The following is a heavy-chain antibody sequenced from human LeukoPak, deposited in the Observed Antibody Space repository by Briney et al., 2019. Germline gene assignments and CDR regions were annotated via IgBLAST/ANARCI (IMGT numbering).Heavy chain of an antibody. CDR1: GGSISSSSYY. D-gene: IGHD3-22*01. V-gene: IGHV4-39*01. CDR2: IYYSGST. CDR3: ARPSGYSASDAFDI. J-gene: IGHJ3*02. Sequence: SETLSLTCTVSGGSISSSSYYWGWIRQPPEKGLEWIGSIYYSGSTYYNPSLKSRVTISVDTSKNQFSLKLSSVTAADTAVYYCARPSGYSASDAFDIWGQGTMVTVSS.